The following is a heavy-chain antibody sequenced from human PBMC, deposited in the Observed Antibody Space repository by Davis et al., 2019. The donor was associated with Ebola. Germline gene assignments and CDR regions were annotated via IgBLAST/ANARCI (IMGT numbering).Heavy chain of an antibody. V-gene: IGHV4-34*01. CDR2: INHSGST. J-gene: IGHJ5*02. D-gene: IGHD4-11*01. Sequence: SETLSLTCAVYGGSSSGYYWSWICQPPGKGLEWIGEINHSGSTNYNPSLKSRVTISVDTSKNQFSLKLSSVTAADTAVYYCARGYSTWFDPWGQGTLVTVSS. CDR1: GGSSSGYY. CDR3: ARGYSTWFDP.